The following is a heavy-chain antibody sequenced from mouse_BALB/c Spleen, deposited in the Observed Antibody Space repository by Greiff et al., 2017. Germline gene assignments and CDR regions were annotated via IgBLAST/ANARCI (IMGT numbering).Heavy chain of an antibody. CDR3: AREGYYKAMDY. CDR2: IYPYNGGT. Sequence: VHVKQSGPELVKPGASVKISCKASGYTFTDYNMHWVKQSHGKSLEWIGYIYPYNGGTGYNQKFKSKATLTVDNSSSTAYMELRSLTSEDSAVYYCAREGYYKAMDYWGQGTSVTVSS. CDR1: GYTFTDYN. J-gene: IGHJ4*01. D-gene: IGHD2-3*01. V-gene: IGHV1S29*02.